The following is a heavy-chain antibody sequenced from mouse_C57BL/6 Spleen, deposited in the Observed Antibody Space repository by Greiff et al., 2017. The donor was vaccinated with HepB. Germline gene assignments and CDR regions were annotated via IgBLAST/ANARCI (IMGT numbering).Heavy chain of an antibody. CDR1: GYAFSSSW. J-gene: IGHJ4*01. D-gene: IGHD1-1*01. Sequence: VKVVESGPELVKPGASVKISCKASGYAFSSSWMNWVKQRPGKGLEWIGRIYPGDGDTNYNGKFKGKATLTADKSSSTAYMQLSSLTSEDSAVYFCARKDYGSSYGYAMDYWGQGTSVTVSS. CDR3: ARKDYGSSYGYAMDY. V-gene: IGHV1-82*01. CDR2: IYPGDGDT.